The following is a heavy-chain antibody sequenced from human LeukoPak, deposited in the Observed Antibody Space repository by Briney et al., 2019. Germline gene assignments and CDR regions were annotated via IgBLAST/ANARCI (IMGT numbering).Heavy chain of an antibody. CDR2: ISGSGGST. V-gene: IGHV3-23*01. CDR3: AKERRDDFWSGYFTVY. J-gene: IGHJ4*02. CDR1: GFTFSTYA. D-gene: IGHD3-3*01. Sequence: GGSLRLSCAASGFTFSTYAMSWVRQAPGKGLEWVSAISGSGGSTYYADSVEGRFTISRDNSKNTLYLQMNSLRAEDTAVYYCAKERRDDFWSGYFTVYWGQGTLVTVSS.